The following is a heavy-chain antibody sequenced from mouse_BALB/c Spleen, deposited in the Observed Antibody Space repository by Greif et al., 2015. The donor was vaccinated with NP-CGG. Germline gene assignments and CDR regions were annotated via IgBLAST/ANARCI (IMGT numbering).Heavy chain of an antibody. J-gene: IGHJ2*01. CDR2: IDPYYGT. CDR3: ARDRYDYFDY. Sequence: EVKLQESGPELEKPGASVKISCKASGYSFTGYNMNWVKQSNGKSLEWIGNIDPYYGTSHNQKFKGKATLTVDKSSSTAYMQLKSLTSEDSAVYYCARDRYDYFDYWGQGTTLTVSS. D-gene: IGHD2-14*01. V-gene: IGHV1-39*01. CDR1: GYSFTGYN.